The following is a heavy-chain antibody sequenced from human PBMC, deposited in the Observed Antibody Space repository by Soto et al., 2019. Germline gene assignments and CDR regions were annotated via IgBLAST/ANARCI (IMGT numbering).Heavy chain of an antibody. CDR2: IYYSGST. D-gene: IGHD2-15*01. V-gene: IGHV4-31*03. CDR1: GGSISSGGYY. Sequence: SLTCPVSGGSISSGGYYWSWIRQHPGKGLEWIGYIYYSGSTYYNPSLKSRVTISVDTSKNQFSLKLSSVTAADTAVYYCARRYCSGGSCPGTRLRYNWFDPWGQGTLVTVSS. J-gene: IGHJ5*02. CDR3: ARRYCSGGSCPGTRLRYNWFDP.